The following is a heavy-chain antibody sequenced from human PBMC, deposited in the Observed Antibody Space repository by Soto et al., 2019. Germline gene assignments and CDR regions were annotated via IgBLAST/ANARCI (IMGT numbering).Heavy chain of an antibody. D-gene: IGHD6-19*01. CDR2: ISYDGGLQ. CDR1: GFTFSSYV. CDR3: ASGRYSSGWDFDY. V-gene: IGHV3-30*03. Sequence: GGSLILSCAASGFTFSSYVMHWVRQAPGTGLEWVAVISYDGGLQHYADSVKGRFTISRDNSKNTLYLQMNSLRAEDTAVYYCASGRYSSGWDFDYWGQGTLVTVSS. J-gene: IGHJ4*02.